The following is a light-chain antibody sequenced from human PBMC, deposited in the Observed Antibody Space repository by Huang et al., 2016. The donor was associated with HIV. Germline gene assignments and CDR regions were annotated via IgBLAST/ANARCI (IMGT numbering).Light chain of an antibody. J-gene: IGKJ4*01. V-gene: IGKV3D-20*01. Sequence: EIVLTQTPATLSLSPGERVTLSCGASQSVTGTHLAWYQKKFGLEPRIVIYAASSSATDIPDRFSGSGSGTDFTLTISRLEPEDFAVYYCQQYGSTPLTFGGGTKVEIK. CDR1: QSVTGTH. CDR2: AAS. CDR3: QQYGSTPLT.